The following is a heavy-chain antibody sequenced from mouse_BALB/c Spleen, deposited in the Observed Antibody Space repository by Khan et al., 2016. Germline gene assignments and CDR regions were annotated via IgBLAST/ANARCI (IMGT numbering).Heavy chain of an antibody. CDR1: GYSITSGYY. V-gene: IGHV3-6*02. CDR3: ARLRRVYAMDY. D-gene: IGHD2-12*01. J-gene: IGHJ4*01. Sequence: EVKPEESGPGLVKPSQSLSLTCSVTGYSITSGYYWNWIRQFPGNNLEWMGYISYDGSNNYNPSLKNRISIARDTSKNQFFLKLNSVTTEDTATYYCARLRRVYAMDYWGQGTSVTVSS. CDR2: ISYDGSN.